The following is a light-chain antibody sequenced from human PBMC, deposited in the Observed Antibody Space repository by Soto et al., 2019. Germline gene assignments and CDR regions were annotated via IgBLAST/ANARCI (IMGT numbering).Light chain of an antibody. V-gene: IGKV3D-15*01. J-gene: IGKJ4*01. Sequence: EIVMTQSPATLSVSPGERATLSCRASQSVSTNLAWYQQKPGQAPRLLIYGASSRATGIPNRFSGSRSGTEFTLTINSLQSEDFAVYYCQRYNNWPLTFGGGTKVDIK. CDR2: GAS. CDR1: QSVSTN. CDR3: QRYNNWPLT.